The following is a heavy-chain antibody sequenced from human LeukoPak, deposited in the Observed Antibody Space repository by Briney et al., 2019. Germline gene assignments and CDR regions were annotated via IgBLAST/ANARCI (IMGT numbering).Heavy chain of an antibody. V-gene: IGHV3-66*01. D-gene: IGHD2-15*01. CDR3: ARDSQDIVVVVAATLADY. J-gene: IGHJ4*02. CDR1: GFTVSSNY. CDR2: VYNGDNI. Sequence: QPGGSLRLSCAASGFTVSSNYMSWVRQAPGKGLEWVSVVYNGDNIYYADSVKGRFTISRDNSKNTLYLQMNSLRAEDTAVYYCARDSQDIVVVVAATLADYWGQGTLVTVSS.